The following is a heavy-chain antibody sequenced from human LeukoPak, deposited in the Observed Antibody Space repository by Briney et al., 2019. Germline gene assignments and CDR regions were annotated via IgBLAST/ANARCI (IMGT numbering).Heavy chain of an antibody. CDR3: ARDSLGYCSSTSCPQYYYYGMDV. CDR1: GGTFSSYA. D-gene: IGHD2-2*01. V-gene: IGHV1-18*01. Sequence: ASVKVSCKASGGTFSSYAISWVRQAPGQGLEWMGWISAYNGNTNYAQKLQGRVTMTTVTSTSTAYMELRSLRSDDTAVYYCARDSLGYCSSTSCPQYYYYGMDVWGQGTTVTVSS. CDR2: ISAYNGNT. J-gene: IGHJ6*02.